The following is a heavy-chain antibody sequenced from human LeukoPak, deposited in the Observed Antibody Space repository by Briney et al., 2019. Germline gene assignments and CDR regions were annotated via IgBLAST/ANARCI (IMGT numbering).Heavy chain of an antibody. CDR2: ISGSGGST. D-gene: IGHD2-2*02. Sequence: PGGSLRLSCAASGFTFSSYAMSWVRQAPGKGLEWVSAISGSGGSTYYADSVKGRFTISRDNSKNTLYLQMNSLRAEDTAVYYCAKVPAAIHAWWYFDLWGRGTLVTVSS. J-gene: IGHJ2*01. CDR1: GFTFSSYA. CDR3: AKVPAAIHAWWYFDL. V-gene: IGHV3-23*01.